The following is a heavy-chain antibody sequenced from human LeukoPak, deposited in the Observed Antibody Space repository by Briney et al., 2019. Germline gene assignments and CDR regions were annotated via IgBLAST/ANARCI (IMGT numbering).Heavy chain of an antibody. CDR2: IYHSGST. Sequence: PSETLSLTCAVSGGSISSGGYSWSWIRQPPGKGLEWIGYIYHSGSTYYNPSLKSRVTISVDRSKNQFSLKLSSVTAADTAVYYCARVAYDSSGYHSFDYWGQGTLVTVSS. CDR3: ARVAYDSSGYHSFDY. CDR1: GGSISSGGYS. D-gene: IGHD3-22*01. J-gene: IGHJ4*02. V-gene: IGHV4-30-2*01.